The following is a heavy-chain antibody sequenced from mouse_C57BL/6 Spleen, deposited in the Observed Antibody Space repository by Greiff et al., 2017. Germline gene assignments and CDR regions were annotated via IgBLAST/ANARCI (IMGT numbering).Heavy chain of an antibody. D-gene: IGHD3-2*02. Sequence: QVQLQQSGAELVKPGASVKISCKASGYAFSSYWMNWVKQRPGKGLEWIGQIYPGDGDTNYNGKFKGKATLTADKSSSTAYMQLSSLTSEDSAVYFCARRSSGHAVFDYWGQGTTLTVSS. CDR2: IYPGDGDT. J-gene: IGHJ2*01. V-gene: IGHV1-80*01. CDR1: GYAFSSYW. CDR3: ARRSSGHAVFDY.